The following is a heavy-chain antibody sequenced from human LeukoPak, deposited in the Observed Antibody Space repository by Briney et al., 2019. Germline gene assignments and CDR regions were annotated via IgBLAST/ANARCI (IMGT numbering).Heavy chain of an antibody. Sequence: GGSLRLSCAASGLTFDDYAMHWVRQAPGKGLEWVSLISGDGGSTYYADSVKGRFTISRDNSKNSLYLQMNSLRTEDTALYYCAKDMQVMITFGGVIAPDAFNIWGQGTMVIVSS. CDR1: GLTFDDYA. J-gene: IGHJ3*02. CDR2: ISGDGGST. CDR3: AKDMQVMITFGGVIAPDAFNI. V-gene: IGHV3-43*02. D-gene: IGHD3-16*02.